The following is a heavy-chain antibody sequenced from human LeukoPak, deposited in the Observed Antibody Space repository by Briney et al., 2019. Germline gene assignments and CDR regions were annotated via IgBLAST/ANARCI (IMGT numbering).Heavy chain of an antibody. D-gene: IGHD3-22*01. CDR3: ARHYYYSSGFYYELDY. CDR2: IIPIAGTLGTE. J-gene: IGHJ4*02. Sequence: GASVKVSCKASENIFRSYVLTWVRQAPGQGLEWLGGIIPIAGTLGTENYAPNLQGRITITADQSTHTGYMELTSLRSEDTAIYYCARHYYYSSGFYYELDYWGQGTLVTVSS. CDR1: ENIFRSYV. V-gene: IGHV1-69*10.